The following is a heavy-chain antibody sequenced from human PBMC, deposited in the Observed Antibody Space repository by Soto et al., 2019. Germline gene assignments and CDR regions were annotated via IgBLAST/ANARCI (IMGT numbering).Heavy chain of an antibody. V-gene: IGHV4-59*01. CDR1: CGSISSYY. Sequence: SETLSLTCTVSCGSISSYYWSWIRQPPGKGLEWIGYIYYSGSTNYNPSLKSRVTISVDTSKNQFSLKLSSVTAADTAVYYCARGGRWLQFYYFDYWGQGTLVTVSS. D-gene: IGHD5-12*01. CDR3: ARGGRWLQFYYFDY. J-gene: IGHJ4*02. CDR2: IYYSGST.